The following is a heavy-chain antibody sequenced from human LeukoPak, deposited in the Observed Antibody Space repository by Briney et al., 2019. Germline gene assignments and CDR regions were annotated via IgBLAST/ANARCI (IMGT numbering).Heavy chain of an antibody. CDR2: INHSGST. V-gene: IGHV4-34*01. CDR1: GGSFSGYY. J-gene: IGHJ4*02. CDR3: ARAWGSGYYFDY. Sequence: SETLSLTCAVYGGSFSGYYWSWIRQPPGKGLEWIGEINHSGSTNYNPSLKSRVTISVDRSKNQFSLKLSSVTAADTAVYYCARAWGSGYYFDYWGQGTLVTVSS. D-gene: IGHD3-22*01.